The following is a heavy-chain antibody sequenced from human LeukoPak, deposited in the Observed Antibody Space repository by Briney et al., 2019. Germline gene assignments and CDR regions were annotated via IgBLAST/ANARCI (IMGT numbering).Heavy chain of an antibody. V-gene: IGHV3-74*01. CDR2: INSDGSST. CDR1: GFTFSSSR. CDR3: ASRISDYGDYGEVF. Sequence: GGSLRLSCAASGFTFSSSRMHWVRQAPRKGLVWVSLINSDGSSTTYADSVKGRFTISRDNAKNTLYLQMNSLRAEDTAVYYCASRISDYGDYGEVFWGQGTLVTVSS. J-gene: IGHJ4*02. D-gene: IGHD4-17*01.